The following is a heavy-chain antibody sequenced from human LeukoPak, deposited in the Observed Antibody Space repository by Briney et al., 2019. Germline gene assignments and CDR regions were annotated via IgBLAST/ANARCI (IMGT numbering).Heavy chain of an antibody. CDR2: ITISGHTK. Sequence: GGSLRLSCAASGFDLGTYEMNWVPQAPGKGLEWIADITISGHTKNYADSVKGRFTISRDNARTSLYLQMNSLRVEDTGVYYCARGDPHADLWGQGTLVTVSS. J-gene: IGHJ5*02. V-gene: IGHV3-48*03. CDR3: ARGDPHADL. CDR1: GFDLGTYE.